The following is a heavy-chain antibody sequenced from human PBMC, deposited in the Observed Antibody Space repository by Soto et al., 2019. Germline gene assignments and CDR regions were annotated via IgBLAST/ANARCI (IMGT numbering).Heavy chain of an antibody. J-gene: IGHJ4*02. CDR3: ARDRVEAAGDY. CDR1: GYTFTSYY. D-gene: IGHD6-13*01. V-gene: IGHV1-46*01. Sequence: ASVKVSCKASGYTFTSYYMHWVRQAPGQGLEWMGIINPSGGSTSYAQKFQGRVTMTRDTYTSTVYMELSSLRSEDTAVYYCARDRVEAAGDYWGQGTLVTVCS. CDR2: INPSGGST.